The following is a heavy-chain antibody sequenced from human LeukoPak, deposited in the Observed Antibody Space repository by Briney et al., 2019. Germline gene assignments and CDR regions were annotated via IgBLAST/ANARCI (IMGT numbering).Heavy chain of an antibody. CDR3: ARDIVVVPAAIGGSYYYGMDV. J-gene: IGHJ6*02. D-gene: IGHD2-2*02. CDR1: GGSISSYY. V-gene: IGHV4-4*07. Sequence: PSETLSLTCTVSGGSISSYYWSWIRQPAGKGLEWIGRIYTSGSTNYNPSLKSRVTMSVDTSKNQFFLKLSSVTAADTAVYYCARDIVVVPAAIGGSYYYGMDVWGQGTTVTVSS. CDR2: IYTSGST.